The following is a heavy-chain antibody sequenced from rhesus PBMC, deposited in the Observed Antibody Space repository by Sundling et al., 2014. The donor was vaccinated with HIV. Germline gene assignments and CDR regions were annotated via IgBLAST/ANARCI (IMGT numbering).Heavy chain of an antibody. J-gene: IGHJ6*01. D-gene: IGHD3-34*01. CDR2: ISGTSGST. V-gene: IGHV4-99*01. Sequence: QVQLQESGPGLVKPSETLSLTCAVSGYSISSGYYWGWIRQPPGKGLEYIGYISGTSGSTYYNPSLKSRVTISKDTSKNQFSLKLSSVTAADTAVYYCARPYWGDYWDALDSWGQGVVVTVSS. CDR3: ARPYWGDYWDALDS. CDR1: GYSISSGYY.